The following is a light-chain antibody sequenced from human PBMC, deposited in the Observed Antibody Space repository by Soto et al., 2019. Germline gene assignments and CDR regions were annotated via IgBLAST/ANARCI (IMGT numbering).Light chain of an antibody. V-gene: IGKV1-5*03. CDR2: KPS. CDR3: QQFNNYPWT. CDR1: QSISSW. J-gene: IGKJ1*01. Sequence: DIPMTQSPSTLSASVGDRVTITCRASQSISSWLAWYQQKPGKAPKLLIYKPSSLESGVPSRSSGSGSGSECTLTISSLQPEDFGNYYCQQFNNYPWTFGQGTRVEIK.